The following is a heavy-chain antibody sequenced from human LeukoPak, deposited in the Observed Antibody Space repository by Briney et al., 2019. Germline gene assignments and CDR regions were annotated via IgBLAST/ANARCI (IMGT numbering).Heavy chain of an antibody. CDR3: ARYTCTGGSCYYSYYYLDV. CDR2: IYYSGST. V-gene: IGHV4-39*01. D-gene: IGHD2-15*01. CDR1: GGSISSSSYY. J-gene: IGHJ6*03. Sequence: SETLSLTCTVSGGSISSSSYYWGWIRQPPGKGLEWIGSIYYSGSTYYNPSLKSRVTISVDTSKNQFSLRLSSVTAADTAVYYCARYTCTGGSCYYSYYYLDVWGKGTTVTVSS.